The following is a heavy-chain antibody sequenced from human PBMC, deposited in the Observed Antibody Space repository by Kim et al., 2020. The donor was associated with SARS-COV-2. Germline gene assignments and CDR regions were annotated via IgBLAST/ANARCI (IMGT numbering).Heavy chain of an antibody. Sequence: ASVKVSCKASGYTFTNNAIRWVRQAPGQGLEWMGWINTDTGNPTYAQAFTRRFVFSVDTSVTTAYLQISSLESEDTALYYCAIDIWGTYRYTDYGGQGTL. V-gene: IGHV7-4-1*02. CDR1: GYTFTNNA. J-gene: IGHJ4*02. D-gene: IGHD3-16*02. CDR2: INTDTGNP. CDR3: AIDIWGTYRYTDY.